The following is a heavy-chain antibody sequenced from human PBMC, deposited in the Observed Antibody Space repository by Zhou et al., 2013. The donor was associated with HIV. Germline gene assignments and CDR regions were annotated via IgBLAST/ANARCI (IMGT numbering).Heavy chain of an antibody. CDR2: IYTSGST. Sequence: VQLQESGPGLVKPSETLSLTCTVSGGSISSYYWSWIRQPAGKGLEWIGRIYTSGSTNYNPSLKSRVTMSVDTSKNQFSLKLDSVTAADTAVYYCARDWIYGDYYYYYMDVWGKGPGHRLL. D-gene: IGHD4-17*01. CDR1: GGSISSYY. J-gene: IGHJ6*03. CDR3: ARDWIYGDYYYYYMDV. V-gene: IGHV4-4*07.